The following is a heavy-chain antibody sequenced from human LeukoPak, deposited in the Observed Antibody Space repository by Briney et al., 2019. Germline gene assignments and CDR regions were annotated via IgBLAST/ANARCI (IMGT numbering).Heavy chain of an antibody. J-gene: IGHJ4*02. D-gene: IGHD6-19*01. V-gene: IGHV4-39*07. Sequence: PSETLSLTCTVSGGSISSGTYYWGWIRQPPGKGLEYIASVYYSGNTYYNPSLKSRVTISLDTSKNQFSLKLSFVTAADTAVYYCARAAVAQGAPSYFDYWGQGTLVTVSS. CDR2: VYYSGNT. CDR3: ARAAVAQGAPSYFDY. CDR1: GGSISSGTYY.